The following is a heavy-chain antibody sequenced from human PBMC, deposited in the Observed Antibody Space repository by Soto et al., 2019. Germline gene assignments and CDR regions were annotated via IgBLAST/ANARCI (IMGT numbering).Heavy chain of an antibody. CDR3: ATDQGAITTFGVVVSFFDY. CDR1: GFTFSDAW. V-gene: IGHV3-15*07. J-gene: IGHJ4*02. D-gene: IGHD3-3*01. Sequence: EVQLVESGGGLVKPGGSLRVSCAASGFTFSDAWMNWVRQAPGRGLEWVGRIKSKSVGGAIEYAAPVRGRFTISRDDSKVTVLLQMDSLRTEDTAVYFCATDQGAITTFGVVVSFFDYWGLGTRVTVSS. CDR2: IKSKSVGGAI.